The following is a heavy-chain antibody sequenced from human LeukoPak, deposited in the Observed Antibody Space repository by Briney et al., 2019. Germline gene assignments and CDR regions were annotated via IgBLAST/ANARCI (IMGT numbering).Heavy chain of an antibody. V-gene: IGHV3-7*01. CDR3: ARGDEYYFDY. CDR2: IKQDGSAK. Sequence: PGGSLRLSCAASGFTFSGSAMSWVRQAPGKGLEWVAIIKQDGSAKFYVDSVKGRFTISRDNADNSLYLQMNSLRAEDTAVYYCARGDEYYFDYWGQGTLVTVSS. CDR1: GFTFSGSA. J-gene: IGHJ4*02.